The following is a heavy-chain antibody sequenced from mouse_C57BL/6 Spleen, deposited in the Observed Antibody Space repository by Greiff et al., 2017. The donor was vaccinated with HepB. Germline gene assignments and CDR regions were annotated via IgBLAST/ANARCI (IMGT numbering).Heavy chain of an antibody. D-gene: IGHD1-1*01. Sequence: EEMMVESGGDLVKPGGSLKLSCAASGFTFSSYGMSWVRQTPDKRLEWVATISSGGSYTYYPDSVKGRFTISRDNAKNTLYLQMSSLKSEDTAMYYCSRQVYYYGSSHYFDYWGQGTTLTVSS. CDR1: GFTFSSYG. CDR2: ISSGGSYT. J-gene: IGHJ2*01. V-gene: IGHV5-6*01. CDR3: SRQVYYYGSSHYFDY.